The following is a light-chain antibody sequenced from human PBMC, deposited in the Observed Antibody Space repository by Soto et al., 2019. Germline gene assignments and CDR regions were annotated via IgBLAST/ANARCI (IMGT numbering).Light chain of an antibody. CDR1: SSDVGGYIY. J-gene: IGLJ1*01. CDR2: EVS. V-gene: IGLV2-14*01. CDR3: SSYTSSSIYV. Sequence: QSALTQPASVSGSPGQSIAISCTGTSSDVGGYIYVSWYQHHPGKAPKLMIYEVSNRPSGVSNRFSGSKSGNTASLTISGLQAEDEADYYCSSYTSSSIYVFGTGTKVTVL.